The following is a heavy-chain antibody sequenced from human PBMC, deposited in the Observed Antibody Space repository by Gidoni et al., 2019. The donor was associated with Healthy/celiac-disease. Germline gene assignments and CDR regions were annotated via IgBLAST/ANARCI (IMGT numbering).Heavy chain of an antibody. CDR3: ARGRIQLWSHYYGMDV. D-gene: IGHD5-18*01. J-gene: IGHJ6*02. Sequence: QVQLQQWGAGLLKPSETLSLTCAVYGGSFSGYYWSWISQPPGKGLEWIGEINHSGSTNYNPSLKSRVTISVDTSKNQFSLKLSSVTAADTAVYYCARGRIQLWSHYYGMDVWGQGTTVTVSS. CDR2: INHSGST. V-gene: IGHV4-34*01. CDR1: GGSFSGYY.